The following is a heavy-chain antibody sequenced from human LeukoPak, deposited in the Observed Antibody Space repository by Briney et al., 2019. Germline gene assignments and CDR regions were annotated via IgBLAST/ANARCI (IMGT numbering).Heavy chain of an antibody. J-gene: IGHJ4*02. D-gene: IGHD6-19*01. CDR2: IYYSGST. CDR3: ARASIAVAGYFDY. Sequence: SETLSLTCTVSGGSISSYYWSWIRQPPGKGLEWIGYIYYSGSTNYNPSLKSRVTISVDTSKNQFSLQLSSVTAADTAVYYCARASIAVAGYFDYWGQGTLVTVPS. CDR1: GGSISSYY. V-gene: IGHV4-59*01.